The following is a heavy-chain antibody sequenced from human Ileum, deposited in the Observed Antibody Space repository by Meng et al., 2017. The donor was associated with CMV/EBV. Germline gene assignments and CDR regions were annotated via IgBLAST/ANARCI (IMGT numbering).Heavy chain of an antibody. CDR2: IFYSGSS. Sequence: SGGSISTAGYYWSWIRQTPGDGLQWIGHIFYSGSSYYNPSLQSRVSISVDTSKNEFSLKLSSVTAADTAIYYCARARRIRGIFLDVWGRGTLVTVSS. CDR3: ARARRIRGIFLDV. CDR1: GGSISTAGYY. V-gene: IGHV4-30-4*01. J-gene: IGHJ4*01. D-gene: IGHD3-10*01.